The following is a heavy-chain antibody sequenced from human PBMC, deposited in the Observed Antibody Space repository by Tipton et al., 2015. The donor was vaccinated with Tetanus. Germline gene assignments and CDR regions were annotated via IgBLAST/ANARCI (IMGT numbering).Heavy chain of an antibody. CDR1: GGSISSGGYY. J-gene: IGHJ3*02. Sequence: TLSLTCTVSGGSISSGGYYWSWIRQHPGKGLEWIGYIYYSGSTYYNPSLKSRVTISVDTSKNQFSPKLSSVTAADTAVYYCARHIVVVTALAFDIWGQGTMVTVSS. V-gene: IGHV4-31*03. D-gene: IGHD2-21*02. CDR3: ARHIVVVTALAFDI. CDR2: IYYSGST.